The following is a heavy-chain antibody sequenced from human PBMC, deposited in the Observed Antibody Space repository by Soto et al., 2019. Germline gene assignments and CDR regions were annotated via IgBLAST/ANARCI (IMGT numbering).Heavy chain of an antibody. CDR2: FNPILSMS. CDR3: VTSYGSGYRAFDF. J-gene: IGHJ4*02. D-gene: IGHD3-10*01. CDR1: GDTFNFYT. V-gene: IGHV1-69*02. Sequence: QVQLVQSGSDVEKAGSSVKVSCKASGDTFNFYTINWVRQAPGLGLEWMGRFNPILSMSNYAQKFEGRVTITADKSTNTAYMELSRLRVADTAMYYCVTSYGSGYRAFDFWGQGALVTVSS.